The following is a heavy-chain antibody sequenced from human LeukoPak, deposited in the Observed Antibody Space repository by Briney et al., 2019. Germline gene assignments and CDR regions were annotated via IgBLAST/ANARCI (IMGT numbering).Heavy chain of an antibody. V-gene: IGHV4-34*01. J-gene: IGHJ4*02. CDR1: GASIRSYY. CDR2: ISHGGST. Sequence: SETLSLTCSVSGASIRSYYWSWIRQSPGKGLEWIGEISHGGSTNYNPSLKSRVTMSVDTSKNHFSLKLSSVTAADTAVYFCAREGRMSMGIEYWGQGTLVTVSS. D-gene: IGHD4/OR15-4a*01. CDR3: AREGRMSMGIEY.